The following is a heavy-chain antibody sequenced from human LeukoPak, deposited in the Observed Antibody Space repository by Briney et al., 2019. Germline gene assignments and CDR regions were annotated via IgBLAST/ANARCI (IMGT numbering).Heavy chain of an antibody. Sequence: GESLKISCKGSGYSFTSYWIGWVRQMPGKGLEWMGIIYPGDSDTRYSPSFQGQVTISADKSISTAYLQWSSLKASDTAMYYCARTRDYYGSGSPSGFDPWGQGTLVTVSS. CDR3: ARTRDYYGSGSPSGFDP. J-gene: IGHJ5*02. CDR2: IYPGDSDT. V-gene: IGHV5-51*01. D-gene: IGHD3-10*01. CDR1: GYSFTSYW.